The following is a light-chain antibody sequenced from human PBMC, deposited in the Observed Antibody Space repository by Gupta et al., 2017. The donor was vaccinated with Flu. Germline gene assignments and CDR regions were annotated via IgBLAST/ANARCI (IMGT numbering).Light chain of an antibody. CDR2: KAS. J-gene: IGKJ1*01. CDR3: QQYKSYPWT. CDR1: QSTSSW. Sequence: DTQITQSPSTLSASVGDRVTITRRASQSTSSWLAWYQQKPGKAPKLLIYKASSLESGVPSKFSGSGSGTEFTLTISSLQPDDFATYYCQQYKSYPWTFGQGTKVEIK. V-gene: IGKV1-5*03.